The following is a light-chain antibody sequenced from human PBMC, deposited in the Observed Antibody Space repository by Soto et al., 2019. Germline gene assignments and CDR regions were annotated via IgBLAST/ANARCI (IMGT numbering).Light chain of an antibody. V-gene: IGLV2-8*01. CDR3: SSFTTRKTWV. CDR1: SSDVGRYNY. J-gene: IGLJ3*02. Sequence: QSALTQPPSASGSPGQSVTISCTGTSSDVGRYNYVSWYQQHPGKAPKLMIYEVSKRPSGIPDRFSGSKFGNTASLTVSGLQAEDEAHYYCSSFTTRKTWVFGGGTKLTVL. CDR2: EVS.